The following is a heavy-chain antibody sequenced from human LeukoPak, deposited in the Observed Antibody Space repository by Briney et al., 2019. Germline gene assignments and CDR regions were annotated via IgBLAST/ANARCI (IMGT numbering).Heavy chain of an antibody. CDR2: ISYDGSNE. V-gene: IGHV3-30*04. CDR1: DFTFSSYR. J-gene: IGHJ4*02. D-gene: IGHD6-19*01. Sequence: PGRSLRLSCEASDFTFSSYRMHWVRQAPGKGLEWVALISYDGSNENYADFVKGRFTISRDNSKNTAYLQMHSLRGEDTAVYYCARGSYTSGAEFLDYWGQGTLVTVSS. CDR3: ARGSYTSGAEFLDY.